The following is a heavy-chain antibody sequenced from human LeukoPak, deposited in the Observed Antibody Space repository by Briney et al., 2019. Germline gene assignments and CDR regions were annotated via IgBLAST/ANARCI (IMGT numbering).Heavy chain of an antibody. V-gene: IGHV3-23*01. J-gene: IGHJ2*01. CDR3: ARAPREGVPAVTYFYFDL. D-gene: IGHD2-2*01. CDR1: GFTFSSYG. Sequence: PGGSLRLSCAASGFTFSSYGMSWVRQAPGKGLEWVSAISGSGGSTYYADSVKGRFTISRDNSKNTLYLQINSLRAEDTALYHCARAPREGVPAVTYFYFDLWGRGTLVTVSS. CDR2: ISGSGGST.